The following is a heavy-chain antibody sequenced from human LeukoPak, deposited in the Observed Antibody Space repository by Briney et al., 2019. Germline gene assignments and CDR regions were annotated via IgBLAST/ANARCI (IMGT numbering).Heavy chain of an antibody. CDR1: GFTFSDYY. J-gene: IGHJ4*02. D-gene: IGHD6-25*01. V-gene: IGHV3-66*02. CDR2: LYSGGST. CDR3: AKDGSLAAADYYFDY. Sequence: GGSLRLSCAASGFTFSDYYMSWIRQAPGQGLEWVSVLYSGGSTYYADSVKGRFTISRDNYENTLYLQMNSLRVEDTAVYYCAKDGSLAAADYYFDYWGQGTLVTVSS.